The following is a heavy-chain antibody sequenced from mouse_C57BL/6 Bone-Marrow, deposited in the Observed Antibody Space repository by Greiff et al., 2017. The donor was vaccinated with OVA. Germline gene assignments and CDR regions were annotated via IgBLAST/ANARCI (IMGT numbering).Heavy chain of an antibody. CDR3: APYYYGGSSHWYFEV. Sequence: VQLQQPVAGLVRPGASVKLSCTASGFNIKNTYMHWVKQRPEQGLEWIGRIDPANGNTKYAPKFQGKVTITADTSSNTVYLQLSSLTSEDTAIYYCAPYYYGGSSHWYFEVWGTGTTVTVSS. J-gene: IGHJ1*03. D-gene: IGHD1-1*01. CDR2: IDPANGNT. CDR1: GFNIKNTY. V-gene: IGHV14-3*01.